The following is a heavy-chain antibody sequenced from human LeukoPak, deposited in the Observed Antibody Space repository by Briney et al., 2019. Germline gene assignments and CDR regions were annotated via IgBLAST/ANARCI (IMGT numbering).Heavy chain of an antibody. Sequence: SETLSLTCTVSGGSISSYYWSWIRQPPGKGLEWLGYIYYSGSTNYNPSLKSRVTISVDTSKNQFSLKLSSVTAADTAVYYCARRDRDYYDSSGRDAFDIWGQGTMVTVSS. CDR2: IYYSGST. D-gene: IGHD3-22*01. CDR3: ARRDRDYYDSSGRDAFDI. CDR1: GGSISSYY. J-gene: IGHJ3*02. V-gene: IGHV4-59*01.